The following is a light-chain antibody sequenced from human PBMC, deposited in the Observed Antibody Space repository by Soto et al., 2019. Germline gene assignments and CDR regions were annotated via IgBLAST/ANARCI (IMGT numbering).Light chain of an antibody. Sequence: AIPMTQSPSSLSASVGDRVTITCRASQDIRIDLGWYQQKPGEAPKLLIYAASSLQSGVSSRFSGSGSGTDFTLTISSLQPEDFATYFCLQDYNYPLTFGQGTRLEIK. CDR3: LQDYNYPLT. J-gene: IGKJ5*01. CDR2: AAS. CDR1: QDIRID. V-gene: IGKV1-6*01.